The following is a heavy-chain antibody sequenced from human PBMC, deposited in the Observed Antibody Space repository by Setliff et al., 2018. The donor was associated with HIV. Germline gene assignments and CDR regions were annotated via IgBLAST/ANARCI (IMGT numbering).Heavy chain of an antibody. D-gene: IGHD6-13*01. CDR2: ISGSGGST. J-gene: IGHJ5*02. CDR1: GFTFSSYA. CDR3: AKGGYSSSWAPNWFDP. Sequence: PGGSLRLSCAASGFTFSSYAMSWVRQAPGKELEWVSAISGSGGSTYYADSVKGRFTISRDNSKNTLYLQMNSLRAEDTAVYYCAKGGYSSSWAPNWFDPWGQGTLVTVSS. V-gene: IGHV3-23*01.